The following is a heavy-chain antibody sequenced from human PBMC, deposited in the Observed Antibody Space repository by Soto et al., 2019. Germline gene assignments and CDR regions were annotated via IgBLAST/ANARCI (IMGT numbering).Heavy chain of an antibody. V-gene: IGHV3-64*01. Sequence: GGSLRLSCAASGFSFSNYAMDLSRQAPGKGLEYVSAISSTGTSTYYANSVKGRFTISRDNSKNTLYLQMGSLKTEDMAVYYCARAGFGELSPIEYWGQGALVTVSS. D-gene: IGHD3-10*01. CDR2: ISSTGTST. CDR3: ARAGFGELSPIEY. J-gene: IGHJ4*02. CDR1: GFSFSNYA.